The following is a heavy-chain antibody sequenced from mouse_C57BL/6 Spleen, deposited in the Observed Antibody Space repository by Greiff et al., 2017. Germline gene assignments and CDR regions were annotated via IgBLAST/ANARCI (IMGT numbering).Heavy chain of an antibody. D-gene: IGHD1-1*01. J-gene: IGHJ4*01. Sequence: EVKLQESGPVLVKPGASVKMSCKASGYTFTDYYMNWVKQSHGKSLEWIGVINPYNGGTSYNQKFKGKATLTVDKSSSTAYMGLNSLTSEDSAVYYCARDYGSSYPSYAMDYWGQGTSVTVSS. V-gene: IGHV1-19*01. CDR3: ARDYGSSYPSYAMDY. CDR2: INPYNGGT. CDR1: GYTFTDYY.